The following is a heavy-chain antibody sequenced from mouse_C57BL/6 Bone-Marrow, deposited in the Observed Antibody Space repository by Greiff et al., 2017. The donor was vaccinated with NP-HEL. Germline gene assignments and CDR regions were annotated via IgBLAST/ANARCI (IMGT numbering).Heavy chain of an antibody. CDR2: ISGGGGNT. CDR3: ARGGITTVERAWFAY. D-gene: IGHD1-1*01. J-gene: IGHJ3*01. V-gene: IGHV5-9*01. Sequence: EVQGVESGGGLVKPGGSLKLSCAASGFTFSSYTMSWVRQTPGKRLEWVATISGGGGNTYYPDSVKGRFTISRDNAKNTLYLQMSSLRSEDTALYYCARGGITTVERAWFAYWGQGTLVTVSA. CDR1: GFTFSSYT.